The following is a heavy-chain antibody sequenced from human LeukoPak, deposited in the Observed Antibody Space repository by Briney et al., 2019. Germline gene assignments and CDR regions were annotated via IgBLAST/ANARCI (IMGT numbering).Heavy chain of an antibody. CDR3: ARLAITGSYTYDDY. J-gene: IGHJ4*02. Sequence: HTGGSLRLSCAASGFTFSSYAMSWVRQAPGKGLEWVSAIRGSGGTTYYADSVKGRFTISRDNSKNTLYLQINSLRAEDTAVYYCARLAITGSYTYDDYWGQGTLVTVSS. CDR1: GFTFSSYA. D-gene: IGHD3-16*01. CDR2: IRGSGGTT. V-gene: IGHV3-23*01.